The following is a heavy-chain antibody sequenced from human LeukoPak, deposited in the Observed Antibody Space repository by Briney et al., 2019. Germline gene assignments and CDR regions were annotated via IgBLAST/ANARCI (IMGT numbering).Heavy chain of an antibody. J-gene: IGHJ4*02. D-gene: IGHD2-21*02. V-gene: IGHV3-30*04. CDR1: GFTFSSYA. CDR3: ASSYCGGDCYSDPPQPIDY. CDR2: ISYDGSNK. Sequence: GGSLRLSCAASGFTFSSYAMHWVRQAPGKGLEWVAVISYDGSNKYYADSVKGRFTISRDNAKNSLYPQMNSLRAEDTAVYYCASSYCGGDCYSDPPQPIDYWGQGTLVTVSS.